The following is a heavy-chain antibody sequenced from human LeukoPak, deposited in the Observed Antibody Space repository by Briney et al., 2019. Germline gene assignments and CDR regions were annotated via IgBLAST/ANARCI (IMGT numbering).Heavy chain of an antibody. CDR2: IYYSGST. CDR1: GGSISSYF. V-gene: IGHV4-59*08. Sequence: SETLSLTCTVSGGSISSYFCSWIRKRPGQGLEWIGKIYYSGSTISNPYLKSRVTISVDTSKNQFSLKLSSVTAAATAVYYCASALYGSGSHYYYYGMDDWGQGTTVTVSS. CDR3: ASALYGSGSHYYYYGMDD. J-gene: IGHJ6*02. D-gene: IGHD3-10*01.